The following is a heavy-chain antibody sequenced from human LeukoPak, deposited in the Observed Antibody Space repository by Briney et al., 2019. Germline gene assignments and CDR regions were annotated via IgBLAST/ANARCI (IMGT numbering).Heavy chain of an antibody. V-gene: IGHV4-59*01. J-gene: IGHJ4*02. D-gene: IGHD3-3*01. CDR1: GGSISSYY. CDR2: IYYSGST. Sequence: SETLPLTCTVSGGSISSYYWSWIRQPPGKGLEWIGYIYYSGSTNYNPSLKSRVTISVDTSKNQFFLKLSSVTAADTAVYYCARFFRRFDYWGQGTLVTVSS. CDR3: ARFFRRFDY.